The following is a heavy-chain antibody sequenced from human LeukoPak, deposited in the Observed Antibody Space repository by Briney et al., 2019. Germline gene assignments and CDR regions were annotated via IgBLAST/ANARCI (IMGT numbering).Heavy chain of an antibody. CDR2: IKNKVDGGTR. Sequence: GGSLRLSCAGSGFTFSDAWMSWVRQAPGQGLEWVGRIKNKVDGGTRDYAAPAKGRFTISRDDAKNMAYLQMSSLKIEDTGVYYCTTRGGLGYWGQGTLVTVSS. J-gene: IGHJ4*02. D-gene: IGHD3-10*01. V-gene: IGHV3-15*01. CDR3: TTRGGLGY. CDR1: GFTFSDAW.